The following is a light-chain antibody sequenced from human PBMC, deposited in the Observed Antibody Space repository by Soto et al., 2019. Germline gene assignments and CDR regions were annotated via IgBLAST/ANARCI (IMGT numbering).Light chain of an antibody. J-gene: IGKJ1*01. Sequence: IHLTQSPSSLSASVGDRVTITCRASQGVRSYLAWFQQRPGKAPKLLISGASTLQNGVPARFSGGGFGTEFTLTITSLQPEDFATYYCHQVYTYPRTFGQGTKVDIK. CDR2: GAS. CDR3: HQVYTYPRT. V-gene: IGKV1-9*01. CDR1: QGVRSY.